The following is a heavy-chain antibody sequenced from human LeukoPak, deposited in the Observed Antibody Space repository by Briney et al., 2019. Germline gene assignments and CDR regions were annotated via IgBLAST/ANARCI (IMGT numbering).Heavy chain of an antibody. Sequence: SQTLSLTCTVSGGSISSGGYYWSWIRQHPGTGLEWIGYIYYSGSTYYNPSLKSRVTISVDTSKNQFSLKLSSVTAADTAVYYCARDGSFGMVRGPHFDIWGQGTMVTVSS. CDR2: IYYSGST. D-gene: IGHD3-10*01. J-gene: IGHJ3*02. V-gene: IGHV4-31*03. CDR1: GGSISSGGYY. CDR3: ARDGSFGMVRGPHFDI.